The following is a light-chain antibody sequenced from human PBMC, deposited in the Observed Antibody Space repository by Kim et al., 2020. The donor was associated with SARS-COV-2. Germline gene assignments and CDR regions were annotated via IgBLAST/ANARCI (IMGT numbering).Light chain of an antibody. Sequence: SVRDRVTISSLASQSISTLLYWYQKKPGEAPKLPIYKASSLESGVPSRVSGSGSGTEFSLSLSGLHPDDFATFICQQYNSYSPGSFGQGTRVDIK. CDR1: QSISTL. CDR3: QQYNSYSPGS. CDR2: KAS. J-gene: IGKJ1*01. V-gene: IGKV1-5*03.